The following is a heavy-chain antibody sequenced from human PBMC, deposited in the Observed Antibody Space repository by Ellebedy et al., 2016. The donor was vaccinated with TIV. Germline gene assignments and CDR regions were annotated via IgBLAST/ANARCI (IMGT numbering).Heavy chain of an antibody. CDR1: GFTFSDYY. J-gene: IGHJ4*02. V-gene: IGHV3-11*06. D-gene: IGHD5-12*01. CDR2: ISTSSSYT. Sequence: PGGSLRLSCVASGFTFSDYYMSWIRQAPGKGLEWVSTISTSSSYTKCADSVKGRFTVSRDDAKNSLYLHMNSLKAEDTAVYYCVRDRGYDTFDYWGQGILVTVSS. CDR3: VRDRGYDTFDY.